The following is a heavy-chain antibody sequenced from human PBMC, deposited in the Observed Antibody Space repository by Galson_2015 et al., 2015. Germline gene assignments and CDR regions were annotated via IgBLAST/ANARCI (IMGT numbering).Heavy chain of an antibody. J-gene: IGHJ4*02. CDR2: VGTVGDT. V-gene: IGHV3-13*01. CDR3: ARGGEIGFDY. Sequence: SLRLSCAASGFIFNTYAMSWVRQAPGKGLEWVSAVGTVGDTYYAGSVKGRFTISRDNAKECSYLQMNSLRAGDTAVYYCARGGEIGFDYWGQGILVTVSS. CDR1: GFIFNTYA. D-gene: IGHD3-16*01.